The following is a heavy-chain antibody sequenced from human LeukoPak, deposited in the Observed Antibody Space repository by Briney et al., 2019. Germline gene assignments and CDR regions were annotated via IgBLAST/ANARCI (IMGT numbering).Heavy chain of an antibody. D-gene: IGHD5-12*01. Sequence: KTSETLSLXCTVSGGSTSSSSYYWGWSRQPPGKGLEWIGSIYYSGSTYYNPSLKSRVTISVDTSKNQFSLKLSSVTAADTAVYYCARCLQVEYSGPVLYFDYWGQGTLVTVSS. J-gene: IGHJ4*02. CDR1: GGSTSSSSYY. CDR3: ARCLQVEYSGPVLYFDY. CDR2: IYYSGST. V-gene: IGHV4-39*01.